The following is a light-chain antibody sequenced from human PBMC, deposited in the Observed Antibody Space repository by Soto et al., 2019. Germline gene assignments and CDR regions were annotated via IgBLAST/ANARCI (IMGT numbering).Light chain of an antibody. V-gene: IGKV3-20*01. CDR2: GAS. CDR1: QSVANND. J-gene: IGKJ2*01. CDR3: QHYGSSPPHT. Sequence: EIVLTQSPGTLSLSPGEGATLSCRASQSVANNDLAWYQQKPGQAPRLLISGASNRATGIPDRFSGSGSGTDFTLTISRLESEDFAVYYCQHYGSSPPHTFGQGTKLEIK.